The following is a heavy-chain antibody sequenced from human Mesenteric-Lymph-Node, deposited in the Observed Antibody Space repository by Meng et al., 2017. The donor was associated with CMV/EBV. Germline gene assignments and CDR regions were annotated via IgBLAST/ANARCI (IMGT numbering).Heavy chain of an antibody. CDR3: ARERDFYYGMDV. Sequence: GGSLRLSCAASGFTFSSYSMNWVRQAPGKGLEWVSSISSSSSYIYYADSVKGRFTISRDNAKNTLSLLMNSLRAEDTAFYYCARERDFYYGMDVWGQGTTVTVSS. CDR2: ISSSSSYI. CDR1: GFTFSSYS. J-gene: IGHJ6*02. V-gene: IGHV3-21*04.